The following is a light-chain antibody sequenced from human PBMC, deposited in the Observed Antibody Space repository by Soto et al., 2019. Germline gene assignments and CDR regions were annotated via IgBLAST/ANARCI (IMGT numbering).Light chain of an antibody. CDR3: CSYAGSYIHVV. V-gene: IGLV2-11*01. Sequence: QSALTQPSSVSGSPGQSVTISCTGTSSDVGGYNYVSWYQQHPGKAPKLMIYDVSKRPSGVPDRFSGSKSGNTASLTISGLEAEDEADYYCCSYAGSYIHVVFGGGTKVTVL. CDR2: DVS. J-gene: IGLJ2*01. CDR1: SSDVGGYNY.